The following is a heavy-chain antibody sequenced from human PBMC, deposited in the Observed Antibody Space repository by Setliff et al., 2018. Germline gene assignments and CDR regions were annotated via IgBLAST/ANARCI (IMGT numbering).Heavy chain of an antibody. CDR1: GFTFSSYE. Sequence: PGESLTISCAASGFTFSSYEMNWVRQAPGKGLEWISYISGSGSTIYYADSVKGRFTISKDNAKNSLYLQMNNLRAEDTALYFCARDASGSYGTEYFQHWGQGTLVTVSS. V-gene: IGHV3-48*03. CDR3: ARDASGSYGTEYFQH. J-gene: IGHJ1*01. CDR2: ISGSGSTI. D-gene: IGHD1-26*01.